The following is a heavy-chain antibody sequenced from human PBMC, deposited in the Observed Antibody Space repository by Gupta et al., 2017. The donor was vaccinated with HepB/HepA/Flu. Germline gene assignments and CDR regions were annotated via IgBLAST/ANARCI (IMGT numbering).Heavy chain of an antibody. CDR2: IRSKAYGGTT. J-gene: IGHJ4*02. D-gene: IGHD3-10*01. V-gene: IGHV3-49*04. Sequence: EVQLVESGGGLVQPGRSLRLSCTASGFTFGDYAMSWVRQAPGKGLEWVGFIRSKAYGGTTEYAASVKGRFTISRDDSKSIAYLQMNSLKTEDTAVYYCTRLYGSGSPSDYWGQGTRVTVSS. CDR3: TRLYGSGSPSDY. CDR1: GFTFGDYA.